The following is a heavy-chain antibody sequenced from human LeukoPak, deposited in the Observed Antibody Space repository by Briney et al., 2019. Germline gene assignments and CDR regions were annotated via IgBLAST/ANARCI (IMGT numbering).Heavy chain of an antibody. CDR1: GFTFCSYG. Sequence: GGSLRLSCAASGFTFCSYGMHWVRKAPGKGVEWVAFIRYDGSNKYYADSVKGRFTISRDNSKNTPYLQMNSLRAEDTAVYYCAKAVLEPPYYYYMDVWGKGTTVTVSS. CDR3: AKAVLEPPYYYYMDV. V-gene: IGHV3-30*02. D-gene: IGHD1-14*01. CDR2: IRYDGSNK. J-gene: IGHJ6*03.